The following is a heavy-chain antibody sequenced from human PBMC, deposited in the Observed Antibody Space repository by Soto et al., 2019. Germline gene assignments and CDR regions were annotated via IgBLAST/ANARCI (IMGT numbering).Heavy chain of an antibody. V-gene: IGHV1-69*01. CDR1: GVSFNNNG. Sequence: QVPLVQSGAEVKKPGSSVKVSCKTSGVSFNNNGIGWVRQAPGHGLEWMGGVSPPFRTSNYARKCQGRISITADASTGTVNMELSSLTSEDTAQYYCARVLYYGSGSYSPYGMDVWGQGTTVTVSS. CDR3: ARVLYYGSGSYSPYGMDV. D-gene: IGHD3-10*01. CDR2: VSPPFRTS. J-gene: IGHJ6*02.